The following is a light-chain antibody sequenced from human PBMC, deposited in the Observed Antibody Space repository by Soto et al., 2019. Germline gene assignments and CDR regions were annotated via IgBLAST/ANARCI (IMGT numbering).Light chain of an antibody. CDR1: QGISSY. V-gene: IGKV1-8*01. J-gene: IGKJ1*01. CDR2: DAS. Sequence: AIRMTQSPSSLSASTGDRVTITCRASQGISSYLAWYQQKPGKAPKLLISDASTLESGVPSRFGGSGSGTEFTLSISSLQPDDFATYYCQQCYWHWTFGQGTKVEIK. CDR3: QQCYWHWT.